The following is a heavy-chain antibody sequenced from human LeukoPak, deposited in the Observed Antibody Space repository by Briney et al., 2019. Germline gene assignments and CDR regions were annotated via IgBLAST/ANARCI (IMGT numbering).Heavy chain of an antibody. V-gene: IGHV3-7*01. Sequence: GGSLRLSCAASGFTFSSYWMSWVRQAPGKGLEWVANIKQDGSEKYYVDSVKGRFTISRDNAKNSLYLQMSSLRAEDTAVYFCVRDDDTNSRYSRFDYWGLGTLVTVSS. CDR1: GFTFSSYW. J-gene: IGHJ4*02. CDR3: VRDDDTNSRYSRFDY. CDR2: IKQDGSEK. D-gene: IGHD3-16*02.